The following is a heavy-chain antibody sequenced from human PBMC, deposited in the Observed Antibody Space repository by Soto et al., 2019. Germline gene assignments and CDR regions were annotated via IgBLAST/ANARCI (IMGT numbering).Heavy chain of an antibody. CDR3: ASIGSGEYGGYVGSDY. D-gene: IGHD5-12*01. CDR2: IKEDGSEK. J-gene: IGHJ4*02. Sequence: EVQLVESGGGLVQPGGSLRLSCAASGFMFSVSYMTWVRQAPGKGLEWVATIKEDGSEKYYVDSVRGRFTISRDNAKESLYLQMSSLRAEDTAVYYCASIGSGEYGGYVGSDYWGQGTLVTVSS. V-gene: IGHV3-7*05. CDR1: GFMFSVSY.